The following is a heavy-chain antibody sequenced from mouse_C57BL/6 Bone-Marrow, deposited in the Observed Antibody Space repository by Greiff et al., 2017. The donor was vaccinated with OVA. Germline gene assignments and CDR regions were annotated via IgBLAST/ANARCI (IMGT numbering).Heavy chain of an antibody. J-gene: IGHJ3*01. V-gene: IGHV6-3*01. CDR3: TGPSTVVAR. D-gene: IGHD1-1*01. CDR2: IRLKSDNYAT. Sequence: EVKLMESGGGLVQPGGSMKLSCVASGFTFSNYWMNWVRQSPEKGLEWVAQIRLKSDNYATHYAESVKGRFTISRDDSKSSVYLQMNNLRAEDTGIYYCTGPSTVVARWGQGTLVTVSA. CDR1: GFTFSNYW.